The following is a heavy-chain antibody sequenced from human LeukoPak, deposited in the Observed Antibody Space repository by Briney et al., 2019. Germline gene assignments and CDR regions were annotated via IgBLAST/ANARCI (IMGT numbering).Heavy chain of an antibody. J-gene: IGHJ6*02. CDR1: VYTFTNYD. Sequence: SVPVSCKASVYTFTNYDINSLRPATAQGVACMGWMNPRSGNTGYAQKFQGRVTMTRRNSIRKAYMELSSLRCEDTAVYYCARAGSNYYCGMDVWGQGTTVTVSS. CDR3: ARAGSNYYCGMDV. V-gene: IGHV1-8*01. CDR2: MNPRSGNT.